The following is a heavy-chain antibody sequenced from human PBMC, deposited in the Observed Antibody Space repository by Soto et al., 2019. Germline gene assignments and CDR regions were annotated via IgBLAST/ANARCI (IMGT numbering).Heavy chain of an antibody. V-gene: IGHV4-34*01. D-gene: IGHD4-17*01. J-gene: IGHJ4*02. CDR3: ARHADYGDGTYFDY. CDR2: INHSGST. CDR1: GGSFSGYY. Sequence: SETLSLTCAVYGGSFSGYYWSWIRQPPGKGLEWIGEINHSGSTNYNPSLKSRVTISVDTSKNQFSLKLSSVTAADTAVYYCARHADYGDGTYFDYWGQGTLVTVSS.